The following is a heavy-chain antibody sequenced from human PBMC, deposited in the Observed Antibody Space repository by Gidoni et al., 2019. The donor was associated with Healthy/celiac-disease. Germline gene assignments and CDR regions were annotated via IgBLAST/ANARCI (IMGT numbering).Heavy chain of an antibody. CDR2: ISGSGGST. Sequence: AASGFTFSSYAMSWVRQAPGKGLEWVSAISGSGGSTYYADSVKGRFTISRDNSKNTLYLQMNSLRAEDTAVYYCAKDQENDYGAPVDYWGQGTLVTVSS. CDR1: GFTFSSYA. V-gene: IGHV3-23*01. J-gene: IGHJ4*02. D-gene: IGHD4-17*01. CDR3: AKDQENDYGAPVDY.